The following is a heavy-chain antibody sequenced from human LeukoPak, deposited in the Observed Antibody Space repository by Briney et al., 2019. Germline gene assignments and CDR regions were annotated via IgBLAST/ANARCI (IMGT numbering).Heavy chain of an antibody. CDR2: IESDGTKE. Sequence: GGSLRLSCAASGFRFSSYDIHWVRQAPGKGLEWVTFIESDGTKEYFADSVKGRFTISRDNSKNTVYVQMNTLRAEDTAVYYCAKEGSGWYYLDYWGQGTVVTVSS. D-gene: IGHD6-19*01. CDR3: AKEGSGWYYLDY. J-gene: IGHJ4*02. CDR1: GFRFSSYD. V-gene: IGHV3-30*02.